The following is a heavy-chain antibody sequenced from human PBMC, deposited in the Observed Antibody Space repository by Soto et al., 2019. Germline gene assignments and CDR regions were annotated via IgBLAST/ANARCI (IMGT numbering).Heavy chain of an antibody. Sequence: GASVKVSCKVSGYTLTELSMHWVRQAPGKGLEWMGGFDPEDGETIYAQKFQGRVTMTEDTSTDTAYMELSSLRSEDTAVYYCATEGRFLEWSPRMFGVWGQGTTVTVSS. D-gene: IGHD3-3*01. J-gene: IGHJ6*02. V-gene: IGHV1-24*01. CDR2: FDPEDGET. CDR1: GYTLTELS. CDR3: ATEGRFLEWSPRMFGV.